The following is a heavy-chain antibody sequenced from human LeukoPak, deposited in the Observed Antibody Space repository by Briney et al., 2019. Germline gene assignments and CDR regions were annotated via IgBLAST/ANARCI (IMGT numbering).Heavy chain of an antibody. D-gene: IGHD2-15*01. V-gene: IGHV3-7*01. CDR3: ARGYCSGGSCYTLHY. J-gene: IGHJ4*02. CDR2: IKQDGSEK. Sequence: GESLRLSCAASGFIFSNYWMSWVRQAPGKGLEWVANIKQDGSEKYYVDSVKGRFSISRDNAKNSVYLQMNSLRAEDTAVYYCARGYCSGGSCYTLHYWGQGTLVTVSS. CDR1: GFIFSNYW.